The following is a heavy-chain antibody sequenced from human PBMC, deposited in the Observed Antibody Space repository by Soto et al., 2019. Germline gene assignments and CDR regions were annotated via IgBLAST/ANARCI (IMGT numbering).Heavy chain of an antibody. J-gene: IGHJ4*02. CDR2: IIPILGIA. CDR3: ATRGPRDSGDY. CDR1: GGTFSSYT. D-gene: IGHD3-16*01. Sequence: QVQLVQSGAEVKKPGSSVKVSCKASGGTFSSYTISWVRQAPGQGLEWMGRIIPILGIANYAQKFQGRVTXTXAKSTSTAYMELSSLRSEDTAVYYCATRGPRDSGDYWGQGTLVTVSS. V-gene: IGHV1-69*02.